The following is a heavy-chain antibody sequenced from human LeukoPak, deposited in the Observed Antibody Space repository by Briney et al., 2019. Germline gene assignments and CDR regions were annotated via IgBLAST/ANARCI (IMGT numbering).Heavy chain of an antibody. Sequence: GGSLRLSCAASGFTFSSYSMNWVRQAPGKGLEWVSYISSGSSTIYYADSVRGRFTISRDNAENSLYLQMNSLRDDDTAVYYCARDYYFDYWGQGTLVTVSS. CDR3: ARDYYFDY. CDR1: GFTFSSYS. J-gene: IGHJ4*02. V-gene: IGHV3-48*02. CDR2: ISSGSSTI.